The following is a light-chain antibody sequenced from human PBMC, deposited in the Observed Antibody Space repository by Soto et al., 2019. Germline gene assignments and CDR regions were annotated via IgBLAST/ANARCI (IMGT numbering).Light chain of an antibody. CDR2: DAS. Sequence: EILLTQSPATLSLSPVERATLSCRASQSVSSYLAWYQQKPGQAPRLLIYDASNRATGIPARFSGSGSGTDFTLTISSLEPEDFAVYYCQQRSNWPRSITFGQGTRLEIK. CDR1: QSVSSY. V-gene: IGKV3-11*01. CDR3: QQRSNWPRSIT. J-gene: IGKJ5*01.